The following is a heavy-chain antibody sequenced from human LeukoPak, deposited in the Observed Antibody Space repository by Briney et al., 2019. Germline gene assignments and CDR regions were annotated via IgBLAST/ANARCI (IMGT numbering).Heavy chain of an antibody. CDR3: AREETAAGTGYFDY. J-gene: IGHJ4*02. D-gene: IGHD6-13*01. CDR1: GGTFSSYA. Sequence: SVKVSCKASGGTFSSYATSWVRQAPGQGLEWMGGIIPIFGTANYAQKFQGRVTITTDESTSTAYMELSSLRSEDTAVYYCAREETAAGTGYFDYWGQGTLVTVSS. CDR2: IIPIFGTA. V-gene: IGHV1-69*05.